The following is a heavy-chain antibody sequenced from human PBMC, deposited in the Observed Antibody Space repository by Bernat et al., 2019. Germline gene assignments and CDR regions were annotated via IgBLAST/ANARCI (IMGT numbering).Heavy chain of an antibody. CDR1: GYTFSGYY. CDR3: VRGGTTLVTPRSFFFDF. V-gene: IGHV1-2*02. CDR2: INPNSGGT. D-gene: IGHD4-23*01. J-gene: IGHJ4*02. Sequence: QVQLVQSGAEVKKPGASVKVSCKASGYTFSGYYIHWVRQAPVQGLEWMGWINPNSGGTNYPHEFQGRVTMTRDPSISTVYMELSRLRSDDTAVYYCVRGGTTLVTPRSFFFDFWGQGTLLTVSS.